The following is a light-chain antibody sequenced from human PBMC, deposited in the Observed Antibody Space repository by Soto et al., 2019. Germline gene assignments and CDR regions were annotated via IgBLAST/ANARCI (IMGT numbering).Light chain of an antibody. CDR2: EVS. Sequence: QSALTQPPSASGSPGQSVTISCTGTSSDVGGYNYVSWYQQHPGKAPKLMIYEVSKRPSGVPDRFSGPKSGNTASLTVSGLQAEDEADYYCSYYAGRNNLVFGGGTKLTVL. CDR3: SYYAGRNNLV. V-gene: IGLV2-8*01. CDR1: SSDVGGYNY. J-gene: IGLJ2*01.